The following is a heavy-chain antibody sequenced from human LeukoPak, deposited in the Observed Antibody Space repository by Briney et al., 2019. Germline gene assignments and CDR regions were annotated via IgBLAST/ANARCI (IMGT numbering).Heavy chain of an antibody. CDR3: ARGGNRFGGFYFDY. V-gene: IGHV4-31*03. CDR2: IHHSGRS. J-gene: IGHJ4*02. CDR1: ADSLSSGGHY. D-gene: IGHD3-10*01. Sequence: SETLSLTCTVSADSLSSGGHYWAWLRQFPGKGLESIGFIHHSGRSRHNPSLKDRVAISVDTSRKQFALKLSSVTAADTAMYYCARGGNRFGGFYFDYWGQGIQVIVSS.